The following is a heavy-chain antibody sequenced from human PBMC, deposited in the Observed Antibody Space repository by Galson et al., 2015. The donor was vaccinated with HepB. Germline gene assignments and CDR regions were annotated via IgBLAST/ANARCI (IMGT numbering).Heavy chain of an antibody. CDR2: IQDNGFTK. CDR1: GFTFSNYG. D-gene: IGHD6-25*01. CDR3: ARNTPASGYHGLHY. V-gene: IGHV3-30*02. Sequence: SLRLSCAASGFTFSNYGMHWVRQAPGKGLEWVAYIQDNGFTKYYGDSVTGRFTISRDNSKNTLYLQMNSLRLEDTALYHCARNTPASGYHGLHYGGQGTLVTVSS. J-gene: IGHJ4*02.